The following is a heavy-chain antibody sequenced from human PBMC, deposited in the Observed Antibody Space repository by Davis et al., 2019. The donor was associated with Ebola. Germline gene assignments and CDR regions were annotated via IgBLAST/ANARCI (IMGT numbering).Heavy chain of an antibody. V-gene: IGHV3-30-3*01. CDR2: ISYDGSNN. D-gene: IGHD2-8*01. CDR1: GFTFSNYA. Sequence: PGGSLRLSCAASGFTFSNYAMHWVRQAPGKGLEWVAVISYDGSNNYYADSVKGRFTISRDNSKNTLYLQMNSLRAEDTAVYYCASAVYAVSTDSPNDYWGQGTLVTVSS. CDR3: ASAVYAVSTDSPNDY. J-gene: IGHJ4*02.